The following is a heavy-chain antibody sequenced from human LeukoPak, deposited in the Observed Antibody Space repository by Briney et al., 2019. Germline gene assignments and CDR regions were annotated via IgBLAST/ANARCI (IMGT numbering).Heavy chain of an antibody. V-gene: IGHV3-48*03. CDR3: ARDREIDY. CDR2: ISSSGSTI. CDR1: GFTFSNYE. Sequence: PGGSLRLSCAASGFTFSNYEMNWVRQTPGKGLEWVSYISSSGSTIYYADSVKGRFTISRDNANNSLSLQMNSLRAEDTAVYYCARDREIDYRGQGTLVTVSS. J-gene: IGHJ4*02. D-gene: IGHD3-10*01.